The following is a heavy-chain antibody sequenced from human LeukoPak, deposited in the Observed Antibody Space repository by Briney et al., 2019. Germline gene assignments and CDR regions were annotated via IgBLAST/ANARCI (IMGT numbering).Heavy chain of an antibody. D-gene: IGHD5-18*01. CDR3: AKDKAARGYSYGYLFDY. Sequence: PGGSLRLSCAASGFTFSSYAMHWVRQAPGKGLEWVSAISGSGGSTYYADSVKGRFTISRDNSKNTLYLQMNSLRAEDTAVYYCAKDKAARGYSYGYLFDYWGQGTLVTVSS. J-gene: IGHJ4*02. CDR2: ISGSGGST. V-gene: IGHV3-23*01. CDR1: GFTFSSYA.